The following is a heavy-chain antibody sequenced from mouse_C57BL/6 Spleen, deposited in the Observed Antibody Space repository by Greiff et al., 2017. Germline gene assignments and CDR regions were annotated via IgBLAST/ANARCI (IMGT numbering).Heavy chain of an antibody. J-gene: IGHJ1*03. CDR3: AHYYGSSYPYWYVDV. CDR2: ISYDGSN. D-gene: IGHD1-1*01. V-gene: IGHV3-6*01. Sequence: EVQVVESGPGLVKPSQSLSLTCSVTGYSITSGYYWNWIRQFPGNKLEWMGYISYDGSNNYNPSLKNRISITRDTSKNQFFLKLNSVTTEDTATYYCAHYYGSSYPYWYVDVWGTGTTVTVSS. CDR1: GYSITSGYY.